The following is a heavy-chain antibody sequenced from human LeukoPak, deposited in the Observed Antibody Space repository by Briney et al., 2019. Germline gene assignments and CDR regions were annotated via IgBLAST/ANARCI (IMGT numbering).Heavy chain of an antibody. CDR1: GYTFTSYG. CDR2: ISAYNGNT. V-gene: IGHV1-18*01. J-gene: IGHJ4*02. CDR3: ARDPRMTTVTTPPDY. Sequence: ASVKVSCKASGYTFTSYGISWVRQAPGQGLEWMGWISAYNGNTNYAQKLQGRVTVTTDTSTSTAYMELRSLRSDDTAVYYCARDPRMTTVTTPPDYWGQGTLVTVSS. D-gene: IGHD4-17*01.